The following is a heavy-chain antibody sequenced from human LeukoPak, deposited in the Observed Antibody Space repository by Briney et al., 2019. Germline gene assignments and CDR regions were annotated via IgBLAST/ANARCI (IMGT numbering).Heavy chain of an antibody. CDR2: ISGSGGST. Sequence: GGSLRLSCAASGFTFSSYAMSWVRQAPGTGLERVSAISGSGGSTYYADSVKGRFTISRDNSKNTLYLQMNSLRAADTAVYYCARHPPGDYDTIFFDIWGQGTMATVSS. V-gene: IGHV3-23*01. D-gene: IGHD4-17*01. J-gene: IGHJ3*02. CDR1: GFTFSSYA. CDR3: ARHPPGDYDTIFFDI.